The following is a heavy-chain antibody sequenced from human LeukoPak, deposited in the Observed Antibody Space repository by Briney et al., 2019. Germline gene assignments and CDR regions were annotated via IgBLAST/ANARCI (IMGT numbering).Heavy chain of an antibody. CDR3: ARDQVYSSSWYGPPTANWFDP. J-gene: IGHJ5*02. D-gene: IGHD6-13*01. V-gene: IGHV3-11*04. CDR1: GFTFSDYY. CDR2: ISSSGSTI. Sequence: PGGSLRLSCAASGFTFSDYYMSWIRQAPGKGLEWVSYISSSGSTIYYADSVKGRFTISRDNAKNSLYLQMNSLRAEDTAVYYCARDQVYSSSWYGPPTANWFDPWGQGTLVTVSS.